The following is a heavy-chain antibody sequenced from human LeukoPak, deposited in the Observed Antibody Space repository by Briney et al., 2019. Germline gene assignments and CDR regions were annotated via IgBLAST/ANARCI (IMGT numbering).Heavy chain of an antibody. Sequence: PGGSLRLSCSASGFSFSSYWMSWVRQAPGKGLEWVSYISSSSSSIYDADSVRGRFTISGDNAKNSLYLQMNSLRAEDTAVYYCAGSILTGYPNFDYWGQGTLVTVSS. V-gene: IGHV3-48*04. D-gene: IGHD3-9*01. CDR3: AGSILTGYPNFDY. J-gene: IGHJ4*02. CDR1: GFSFSSYW. CDR2: ISSSSSSI.